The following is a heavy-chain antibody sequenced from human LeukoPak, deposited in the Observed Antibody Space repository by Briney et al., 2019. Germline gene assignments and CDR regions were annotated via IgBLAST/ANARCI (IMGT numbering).Heavy chain of an antibody. D-gene: IGHD3-16*01. V-gene: IGHV3-30*18. CDR3: VKEGVEYSYSYGDY. CDR2: ISYDGGDK. Sequence: GKSLRLSCAASGSSFNNYAMYWVRQAPGKGLEWVALISYDGGDKYYAESMKGRITISRDNAENTLYLQMNNLRPDDTAFYFCVKEGVEYSYSYGDYWGQGTLVTVSS. CDR1: GSSFNNYA. J-gene: IGHJ4*02.